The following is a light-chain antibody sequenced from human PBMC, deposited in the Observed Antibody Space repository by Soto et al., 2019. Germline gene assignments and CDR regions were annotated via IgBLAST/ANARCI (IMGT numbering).Light chain of an antibody. CDR3: QQYNSYPYT. CDR2: KTS. V-gene: IGKV1-5*03. Sequence: DVQMTQSPSTLSASVGDRVTITCRASQSFSTWLAWYQQKPGKAPKLLIYKTSNLESGVPSRFSGSGSGTEFTLTISSLQPEDFATYYCQQYNSYPYTVGQGTKVDSK. J-gene: IGKJ2*01. CDR1: QSFSTW.